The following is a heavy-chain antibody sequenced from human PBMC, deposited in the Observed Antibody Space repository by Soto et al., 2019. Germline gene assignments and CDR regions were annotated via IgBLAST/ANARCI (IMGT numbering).Heavy chain of an antibody. J-gene: IGHJ6*02. CDR3: EKDPLYYCSTSCQFRYYYGMDV. V-gene: IGHV3-30*18. CDR2: ISYDGSNK. Sequence: QVQLVESGGGVVQPGRSLRLSCAASGFTFSSYGMHWVRQAPGKGLEWVAVISYDGSNKYYADSVKGRFTISRDNSKNTVNKQPNSLRAEDTAVQYGEKDPLYYCSTSCQFRYYYGMDVWGQGTTVTVSS. D-gene: IGHD2-2*01. CDR1: GFTFSSYG.